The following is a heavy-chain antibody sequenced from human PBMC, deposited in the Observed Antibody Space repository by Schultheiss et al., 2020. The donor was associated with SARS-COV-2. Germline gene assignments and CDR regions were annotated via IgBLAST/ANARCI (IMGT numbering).Heavy chain of an antibody. CDR3: ARSYDSSGYYSVSIFDY. CDR2: IYWDDDK. V-gene: IGHV2-5*08. Sequence: SGPTLVKPTQTLTLTCTFSGFSLSTSGMCVSWIRQPPGKALEWLALIYWDDDKRYSPSLKSRLTITKDTSKNQVVLTMTNMDPVDTATYYCARSYDSSGYYSVSIFDYWGQGTLVTVSS. D-gene: IGHD3-22*01. CDR1: GFSLSTSGMC. J-gene: IGHJ4*02.